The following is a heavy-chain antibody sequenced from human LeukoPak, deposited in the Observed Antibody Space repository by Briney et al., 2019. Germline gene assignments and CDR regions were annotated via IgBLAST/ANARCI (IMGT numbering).Heavy chain of an antibody. D-gene: IGHD2-15*01. CDR1: GYSISSGYY. V-gene: IGHV4-38-2*02. Sequence: SETLSLTCTVSGYSISSGYYWSWIRQPPGKGLEWIGEINHSGSTNYNPSLKSRVTISVDTSKKQFSLKLSSVTAADTSVYYCARGGGNCNGGTCHSDHWGQGTLVTVSS. CDR2: INHSGST. CDR3: ARGGGNCNGGTCHSDH. J-gene: IGHJ4*02.